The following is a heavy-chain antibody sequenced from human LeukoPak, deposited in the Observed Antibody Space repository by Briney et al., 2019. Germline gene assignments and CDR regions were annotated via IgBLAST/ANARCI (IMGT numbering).Heavy chain of an antibody. CDR2: ISFDGNIK. V-gene: IGHV3-30-3*01. CDR3: ARGRIVGATSPSVYFDC. CDR1: GFTFNNYA. D-gene: IGHD1-26*01. J-gene: IGHJ4*02. Sequence: GGSLRLSCAASGFTFNNYAMHWVRQAPGKGLEWVAVISFDGNIKYYADSVKGRFTIPRDSSKNTLYLQMNSLRTEDTAVYYCARGRIVGATSPSVYFDCWGQGTLVTVSS.